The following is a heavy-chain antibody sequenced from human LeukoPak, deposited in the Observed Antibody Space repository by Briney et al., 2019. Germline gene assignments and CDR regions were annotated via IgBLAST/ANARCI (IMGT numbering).Heavy chain of an antibody. D-gene: IGHD5-12*01. CDR1: GFTFRSYW. Sequence: GVSLRFYCAASGFTFRSYWMSWVRPAPGNGREGVANINQGGSVKYYVASVKGRFTISRGDAKNSLYVQMNSLRDEDTAVYYCARVGYSGWNLEYWGQGTLVTVSS. CDR2: INQGGSVK. V-gene: IGHV3-7*01. CDR3: ARVGYSGWNLEY. J-gene: IGHJ4*02.